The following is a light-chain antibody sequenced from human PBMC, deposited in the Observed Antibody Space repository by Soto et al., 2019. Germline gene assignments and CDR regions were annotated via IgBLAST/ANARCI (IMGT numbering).Light chain of an antibody. J-gene: IGKJ2*01. CDR2: NAS. Sequence: DIQMTQSPSSLFASVGDRVTITCQASQDIGKSLNWYQQKPGKAPRLLIYNASSLETGVPPRFSGSGSGTDFAFTISSLQPEDIATYYCQKYDNLPLFGQGTKLEIK. V-gene: IGKV1-33*01. CDR1: QDIGKS. CDR3: QKYDNLPL.